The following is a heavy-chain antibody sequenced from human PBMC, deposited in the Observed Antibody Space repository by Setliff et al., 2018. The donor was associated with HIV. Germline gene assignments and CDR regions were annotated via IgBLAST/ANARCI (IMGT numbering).Heavy chain of an antibody. CDR1: GGSISGYY. CDR3: ARVGLRFKYTFDY. V-gene: IGHV4-34*04. Sequence: TLSLTCAVYGGSISGYYWSWIRQPPGKGLEWIGEINPVGRNDNYNPSLNNRAAIVLDTSKNQFSLWLTSVTAADTAVYYCARVGLRFKYTFDYWGQGMLVTVSS. CDR2: INPVGRND. D-gene: IGHD5-12*01. J-gene: IGHJ4*02.